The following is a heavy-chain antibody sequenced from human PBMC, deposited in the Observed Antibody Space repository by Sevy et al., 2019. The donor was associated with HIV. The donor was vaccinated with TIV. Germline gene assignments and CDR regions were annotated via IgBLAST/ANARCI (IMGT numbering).Heavy chain of an antibody. J-gene: IGHJ3*02. V-gene: IGHV3-23*01. CDR2: IYGSGGVT. CDR1: GFTFNNYA. Sequence: GGSLRLSCAATGFTFNNYAMNWVRQAPGKGLEWVSTIYGSGGVTYYADSVKGRFTISRDKSKNTLYLQMNSLRNEDTALYYCAGGRYDSSGSFDALDIWGQGTMVTVSS. CDR3: AGGRYDSSGSFDALDI. D-gene: IGHD3-22*01.